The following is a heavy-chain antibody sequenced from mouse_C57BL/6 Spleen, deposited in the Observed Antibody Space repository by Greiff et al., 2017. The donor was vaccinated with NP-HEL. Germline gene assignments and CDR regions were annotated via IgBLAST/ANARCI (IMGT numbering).Heavy chain of an antibody. CDR1: GYTFTSYW. Sequence: QVQLQQPGAELVKPGASVKLSCKASGYTFTSYWMHWVKQRPGQGLEWIGMIHPNSGSTNYNEKFNSKATLTVDKSSSTAYMQLSSLTSEDSAVYYCARTTYYDYDDGYAMDYWGQGTSVTVSS. J-gene: IGHJ4*01. CDR2: IHPNSGST. CDR3: ARTTYYDYDDGYAMDY. D-gene: IGHD2-4*01. V-gene: IGHV1-64*01.